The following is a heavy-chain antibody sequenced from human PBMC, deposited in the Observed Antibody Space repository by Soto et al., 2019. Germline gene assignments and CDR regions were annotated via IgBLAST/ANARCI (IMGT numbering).Heavy chain of an antibody. V-gene: IGHV4-39*01. D-gene: IGHD3-10*01. CDR3: ARQRYGSGSPKAHFDY. CDR2: IYYSGST. CDR1: GGSISSSSYY. J-gene: IGHJ4*02. Sequence: QLQLQESGPGLVKPSETLSLTCTVSGGSISSSSYYWGWIRQPPGKGLEWIGSIYYSGSTYYNPSLKSRVTISVDTSKNQFSLKLSSVTAADTAVYYCARQRYGSGSPKAHFDYWGQGTLVTVSS.